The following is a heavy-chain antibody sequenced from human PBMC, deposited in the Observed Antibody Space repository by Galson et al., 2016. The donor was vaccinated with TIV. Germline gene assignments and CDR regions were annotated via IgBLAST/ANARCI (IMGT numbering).Heavy chain of an antibody. J-gene: IGHJ4*02. CDR3: TRVGY. Sequence: SLRLSCAGSGFTFSNYWMNWIRQAPGKGPEWVANINKVGSDEYYVDSVKGRFTISRDNTKNSLDLQMTGLRVEDTAVYYCTRVGYWGQGTLVTVSS. CDR1: GFTFSNYW. CDR2: INKVGSDE. V-gene: IGHV3-7*01.